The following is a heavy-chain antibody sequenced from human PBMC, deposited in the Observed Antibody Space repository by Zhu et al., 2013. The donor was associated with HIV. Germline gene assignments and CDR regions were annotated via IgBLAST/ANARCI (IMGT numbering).Heavy chain of an antibody. V-gene: IGHV1-46*01. CDR2: INPSDGST. J-gene: IGHJ3*02. CDR1: TYTFTRYP. CDR3: ARGQGSGRTDAFDI. Sequence: QVQLVQSGAEVKKPGASVKISCKASTYTFTRYPIHWVRQAPGQGLEWMAIINPSDGSTSYAQEIQDRVTMTRDPSTNTIYMGLKSLRSEDTALYYCARGQGSGRTDAFDIWGQGTMVTVSS.